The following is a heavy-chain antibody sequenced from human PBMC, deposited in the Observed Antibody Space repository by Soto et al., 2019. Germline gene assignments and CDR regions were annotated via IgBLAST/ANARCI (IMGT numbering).Heavy chain of an antibody. V-gene: IGHV1-69*01. CDR3: ARGGGPYVWFNEF. CDR1: GGLFSSFA. CDR2: IIPVFGTT. Sequence: QEQLVQSGAEVKKPGSSVKVSCKDSGGLFSSFAISWVRQAPGQGLEWMGGIIPVFGTTNYAQKFQDRVTITADESTNTAYMELSSRRSDDTAMYYFARGGGPYVWFNEFWGQGTQVTVSS. J-gene: IGHJ4*02. D-gene: IGHD3-16*01.